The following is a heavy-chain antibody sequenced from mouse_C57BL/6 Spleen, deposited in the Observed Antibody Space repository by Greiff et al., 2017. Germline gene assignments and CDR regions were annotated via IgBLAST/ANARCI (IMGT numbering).Heavy chain of an antibody. V-gene: IGHV1-81*01. D-gene: IGHD1-1*02. CDR3: ARRLWQNGEFYAMDY. CDR1: GYTFTSYG. Sequence: QVQLQQSGAELARPGASVKLSCKASGYTFTSYGISWVKQRTGQGLEGIGEIYPRSGNTYYNEKFKGKATLTADKSSSTAYMELRSLTSEDSAVYFCARRLWQNGEFYAMDYWGQGTSVTVAS. CDR2: IYPRSGNT. J-gene: IGHJ4*01.